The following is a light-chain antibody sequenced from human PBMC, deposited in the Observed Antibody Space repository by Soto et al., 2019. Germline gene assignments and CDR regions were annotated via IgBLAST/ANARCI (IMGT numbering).Light chain of an antibody. J-gene: IGKJ2*01. Sequence: DIVMTQSPDSLAVSLGERATINCKSSQSVLYSSNNKNYVAWYQQKPGQPPILLIYWASTRESGVPDRFSGSGSGTDFTLTISSLQAEDVAVYYCQQYYSTPVTFGQGTKLEIK. V-gene: IGKV4-1*01. CDR2: WAS. CDR3: QQYYSTPVT. CDR1: QSVLYSSNNKNY.